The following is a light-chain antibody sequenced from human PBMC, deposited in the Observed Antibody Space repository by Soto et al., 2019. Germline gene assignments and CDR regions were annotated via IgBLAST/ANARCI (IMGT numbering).Light chain of an antibody. CDR2: GAS. V-gene: IGKV3-15*01. Sequence: IVMTHSPATLSVSPGQIVTLSFRASQSVNTNLAWYQHKPGQAPRLLVYGASTWATGIPARFRGTGSGTDFTLTISSLQPEDFATYYCQQLHDYPITFGQGTRLEIK. CDR3: QQLHDYPIT. J-gene: IGKJ5*01. CDR1: QSVNTN.